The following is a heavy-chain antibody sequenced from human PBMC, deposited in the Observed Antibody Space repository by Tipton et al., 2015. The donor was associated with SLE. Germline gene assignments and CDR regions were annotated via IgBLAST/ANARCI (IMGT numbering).Heavy chain of an antibody. CDR1: GGSISSYY. J-gene: IGHJ4*02. CDR3: ARGGSSGTHFDY. CDR2: IYTSGST. Sequence: TLSLTCTVSGGSISSYYWSWIRQPAGKGLEWIGRIYTSGSTNYNPSLKSRVTISVDTSKNQFSLKLSSVTAADTAVYYCARGGSSGTHFDYWGQGTLVTVSS. V-gene: IGHV4-4*07. D-gene: IGHD3-22*01.